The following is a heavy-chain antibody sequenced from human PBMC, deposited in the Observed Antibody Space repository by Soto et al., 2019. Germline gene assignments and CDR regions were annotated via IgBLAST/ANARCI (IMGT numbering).Heavy chain of an antibody. D-gene: IGHD4-17*01. Sequence: QVQLVQSGAEVRKPGSSVKVSCTTSGVALSNHFISWVRLDPGQGLEWMGRITPILGIPNYSQNFQGRLTLTADRSTKRVYMELSSLRSDDSAVYYCARVGPVDYGDYNFWGQGTLVTVSS. CDR2: ITPILGIP. CDR1: GVALSNHF. V-gene: IGHV1-69*02. J-gene: IGHJ4*02. CDR3: ARVGPVDYGDYNF.